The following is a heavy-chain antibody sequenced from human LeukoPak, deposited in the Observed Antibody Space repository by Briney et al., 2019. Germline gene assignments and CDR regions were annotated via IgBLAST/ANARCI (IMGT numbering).Heavy chain of an antibody. Sequence: GGSLRLSCAASGFTFSSYAMSWVRQAPGKGLEWVSAISGRGGSTYYADSVKGRFTISRDNSKNTLYLQMNSLRAEDTAVYYCAKDLVLRYFDWLLSEDYWGQGTLVTVSS. J-gene: IGHJ4*02. CDR2: ISGRGGST. V-gene: IGHV3-23*01. CDR3: AKDLVLRYFDWLLSEDY. D-gene: IGHD3-9*01. CDR1: GFTFSSYA.